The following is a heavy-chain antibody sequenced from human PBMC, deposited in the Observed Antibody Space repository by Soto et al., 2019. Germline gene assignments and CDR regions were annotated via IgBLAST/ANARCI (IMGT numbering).Heavy chain of an antibody. D-gene: IGHD2-2*01. CDR2: IWYDGSNK. J-gene: IGHJ6*03. CDR1: GFTFSSYG. CDR3: ARRGSTSCYAERWCSPRQTNYMDV. V-gene: IGHV3-33*01. Sequence: GGSLRLSCAASGFTFSSYGMHWVRQAPGKGLEWVAVIWYDGSNKYYADSVKGRFTISRDNSKNTLYLQMNSLRAEDTAVYYCARRGSTSCYAERWCSPRQTNYMDVWGKGTTVTVSS.